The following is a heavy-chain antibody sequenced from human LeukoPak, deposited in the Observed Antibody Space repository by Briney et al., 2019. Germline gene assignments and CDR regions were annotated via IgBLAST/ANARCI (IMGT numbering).Heavy chain of an antibody. CDR2: INPSGGST. D-gene: IGHD3-22*01. J-gene: IGHJ5*02. CDR3: ARGDYYDSSGYLA. Sequence: GASVKVSCKASGGTLSSYSVSWVRQAPGQGLEWMGIINPSGGSTSYAQKFQGRVTMTRDTSTSTVYMELSSLRSEDTAVYYCARGDYYDSSGYLAWGQGTLVTVSS. V-gene: IGHV1-46*01. CDR1: GGTLSSYS.